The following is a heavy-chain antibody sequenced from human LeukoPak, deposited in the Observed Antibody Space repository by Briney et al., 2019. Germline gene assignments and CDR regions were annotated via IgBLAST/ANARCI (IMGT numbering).Heavy chain of an antibody. V-gene: IGHV4-34*01. CDR1: GGSFSGYY. J-gene: IGHJ4*02. Sequence: SETLSLTCAVSGGSFSGYYWTWIRQPPGKGLECIGEINHRGNTNYNPSFKSRVTISVDTSKNQFSLKLSSVTAADTAVYYCARVDASGFIDYWGQGTLVTVSS. CDR3: ARVDASGFIDY. CDR2: INHRGNT. D-gene: IGHD3-22*01.